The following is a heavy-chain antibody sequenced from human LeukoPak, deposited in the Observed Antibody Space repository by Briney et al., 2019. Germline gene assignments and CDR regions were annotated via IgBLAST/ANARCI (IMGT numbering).Heavy chain of an antibody. CDR2: IIGSSGDI. J-gene: IGHJ4*02. Sequence: GGSLRLSCAASGFSLTNFAMSWVRQAPGKGLEWVSLIIGSSGDIFYADSVKGRFTISRDNSKNRLYLQMNSLRAEDTALYYCAKGAYDYIEMGYFDYWGQGTLVTVSS. CDR3: AKGAYDYIEMGYFDY. D-gene: IGHD5-12*01. CDR1: GFSLTNFA. V-gene: IGHV3-23*01.